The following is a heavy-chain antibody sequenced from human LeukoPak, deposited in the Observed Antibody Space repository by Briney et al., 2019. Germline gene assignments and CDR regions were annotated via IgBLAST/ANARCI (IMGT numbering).Heavy chain of an antibody. D-gene: IGHD2-8*02. J-gene: IGHJ4*02. CDR3: AGHHPRNTVDF. Sequence: SETLSLTCTVSGGPISSYYWSWIRQPPGKGLEWIAYISDIGGINYNPSLKSRVTISLDTSKNQFSLKLSSVTAADTAVYYCAGHHPRNTVDFWGQGTLVTVSS. V-gene: IGHV4-59*08. CDR2: ISDIGGI. CDR1: GGPISSYY.